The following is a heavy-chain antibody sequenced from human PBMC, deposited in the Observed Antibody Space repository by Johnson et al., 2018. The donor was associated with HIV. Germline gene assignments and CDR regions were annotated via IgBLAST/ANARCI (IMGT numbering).Heavy chain of an antibody. J-gene: IGHJ3*02. D-gene: IGHD5-24*01. CDR1: GFTFSNYA. Sequence: QVQLVESGGGVVQPGRSLRLSCAASGFTFSNYAMHWVRQAPGKGLEWVAVISYDGSSNYYAESVKGRFTISRDNSKNTLYLQMNSLRAEDTAVYYCARACRDGYTCDAFDIWGQGTMVTVSS. V-gene: IGHV3-30*14. CDR3: ARACRDGYTCDAFDI. CDR2: ISYDGSSN.